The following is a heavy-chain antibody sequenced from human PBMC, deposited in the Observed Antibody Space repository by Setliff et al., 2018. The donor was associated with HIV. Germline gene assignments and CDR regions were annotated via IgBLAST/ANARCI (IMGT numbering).Heavy chain of an antibody. D-gene: IGHD3-16*01. V-gene: IGHV3-53*01. CDR1: GFTLSSSY. CDR2: IYGDGRT. CDR3: AKGVKWLDP. Sequence: PGGSLSLSCAASGFTLSSSYMTWVRQAPGKGLEWVSVIYGDGRTYYAESVKGLFTISRDDSRNMVHLQMNGLRPEDTAVYYCAKGVKWLDPWGQGTLVTVSS. J-gene: IGHJ5*02.